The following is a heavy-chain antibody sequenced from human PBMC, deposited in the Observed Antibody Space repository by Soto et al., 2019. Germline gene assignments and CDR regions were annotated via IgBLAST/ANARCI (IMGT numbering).Heavy chain of an antibody. J-gene: IGHJ6*03. D-gene: IGHD3-3*01. CDR3: ARGQRDFYYYYMDV. CDR1: VYIFSSHD. Sequence: ASVEVSSQASVYIFSSHDINWVRQATGQGREWMGWMNPNSGNTAYAQKFQGRVTMTRNTSISTAYMELSSLRSADTAVYYCARGQRDFYYYYMDVWGKGTTVTISS. CDR2: MNPNSGNT. V-gene: IGHV1-8*01.